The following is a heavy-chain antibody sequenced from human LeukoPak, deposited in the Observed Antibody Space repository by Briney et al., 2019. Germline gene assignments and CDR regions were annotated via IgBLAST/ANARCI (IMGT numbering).Heavy chain of an antibody. CDR2: IHHSGST. CDR1: GYSITSGYY. V-gene: IGHV4-38-2*02. D-gene: IGHD6-19*01. CDR3: ARGTLYSGWSYYLDY. Sequence: SESLSLTCTVSGYSITSGYYWGWIRQPPGKGLQCIGSIHHSGSTYYNPSLNNRLTISLDTSKNQFSLKLSSVTAADTAFYYCARGTLYSGWSYYLDYWGQGTLVTVSS. J-gene: IGHJ4*02.